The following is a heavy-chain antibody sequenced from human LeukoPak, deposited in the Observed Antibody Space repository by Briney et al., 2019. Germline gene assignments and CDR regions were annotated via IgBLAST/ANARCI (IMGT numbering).Heavy chain of an antibody. D-gene: IGHD3-22*01. J-gene: IGHJ4*02. CDR3: ARDMYYDSSGYYLGTN. Sequence: GGSLRLSCAASGFTFSTYIMHWVRQAPGKGLEWVAVISYDGSNKYYADSVKGRFTISRDNSKNTLYLQMNSLRAEDTAVYYCARDMYYDSSGYYLGTNWGQGTLVTVSS. CDR2: ISYDGSNK. V-gene: IGHV3-30-3*01. CDR1: GFTFSTYI.